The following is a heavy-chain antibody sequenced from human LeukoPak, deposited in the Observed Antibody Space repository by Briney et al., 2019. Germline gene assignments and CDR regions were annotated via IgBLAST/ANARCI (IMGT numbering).Heavy chain of an antibody. Sequence: GGSLRLSCAASRLIVRSNYMAWVRQAPGKGLEWASVIYSGGNTYYADSVKGRFTISRDNAKNSLYLQMNSLRDEDTAVYYCARDPGRLDRGNDYYYGMDVGGQGTTVTVSS. CDR1: RLIVRSNY. V-gene: IGHV3-66*01. CDR2: IYSGGNT. D-gene: IGHD1-1*01. CDR3: ARDPGRLDRGNDYYYGMDV. J-gene: IGHJ6*02.